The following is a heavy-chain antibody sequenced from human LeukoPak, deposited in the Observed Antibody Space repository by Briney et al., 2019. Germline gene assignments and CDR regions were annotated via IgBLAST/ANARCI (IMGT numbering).Heavy chain of an antibody. V-gene: IGHV3-7*01. J-gene: IGHJ5*02. CDR3: ARLLGESTIYDL. CDR2: IKQNGNEK. Sequence: ETLSPTCAVYGGSFSDYYWNWIRQAPGKGLEWVASIKQNGNEKHYVDSVKGRFIISRDNAENSVSLQMNSLRDEDTSIYYCARLLGESTIYDLWGQGTLVTVSS. CDR1: GGSFSDYY. D-gene: IGHD3-16*01.